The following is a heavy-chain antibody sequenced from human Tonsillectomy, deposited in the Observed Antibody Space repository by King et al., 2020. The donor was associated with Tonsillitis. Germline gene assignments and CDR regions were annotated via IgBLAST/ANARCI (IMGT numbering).Heavy chain of an antibody. Sequence: EVQLVETGGGLIQPGGSLRLSCAASGFTVSSNYMSWVRQAPGKGLEWVSLIYSGGRTYYADSVKGRFTVSRDNSKNTLYLQMNSLRAEDTAVYYCGAGRWYFDLWGRGTLVTVSS. CDR1: GFTVSSNY. V-gene: IGHV3-53*02. CDR3: GAGRWYFDL. CDR2: IYSGGRT. J-gene: IGHJ2*01. D-gene: IGHD2-15*01.